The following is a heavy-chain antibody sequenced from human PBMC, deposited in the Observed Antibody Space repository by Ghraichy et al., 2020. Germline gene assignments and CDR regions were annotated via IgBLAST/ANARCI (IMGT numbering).Heavy chain of an antibody. CDR3: AKDRTAVADSFDY. J-gene: IGHJ4*02. CDR2: ISGSGGST. D-gene: IGHD6-19*01. CDR1: GFTFSSYA. Sequence: LSLTCAASGFTFSSYAMNWVRQAPGKGLEWVSGISGSGGSTHYADSVKGRFTMSRDNSKNTLYLQMNSLRAEDTAVYYCAKDRTAVADSFDYWGQGTLVTVSS. V-gene: IGHV3-23*01.